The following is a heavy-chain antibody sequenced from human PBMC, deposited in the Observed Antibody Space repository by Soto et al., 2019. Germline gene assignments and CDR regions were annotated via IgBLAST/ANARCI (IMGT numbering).Heavy chain of an antibody. CDR3: SRNIVSGGVMGGFDY. V-gene: IGHV1-69*01. CDR1: GGTFKMYA. Sequence: QVQLVQSGAEVRKPGSTVRVSCKASGGTFKMYAMNWVRQAPGQGLEWMAGIIPIFDTPRYAQKFQGRVTITVAETTTTAYMDLGSLRSEDTDTSYCSRNIVSGGVMGGFDYWGQGTLVTVAS. J-gene: IGHJ4*02. CDR2: IIPIFDTP. D-gene: IGHD3-16*01.